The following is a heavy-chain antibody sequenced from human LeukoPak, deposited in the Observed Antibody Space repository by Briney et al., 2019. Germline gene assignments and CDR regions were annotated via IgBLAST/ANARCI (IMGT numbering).Heavy chain of an antibody. V-gene: IGHV5-51*01. CDR2: IYPGDSDT. Sequence: GESLKISCKGSGYSFTSYWIGWVRQMPGKGLEWMGIIYPGDSDTRYSPSFQGQVTISADKSISTAYLQWSSLKASDTAMYYCARRAVRRDIAAPANDAFDIWGQGTMVTVSS. CDR3: ARRAVRRDIAAPANDAFDI. D-gene: IGHD3-10*01. CDR1: GYSFTSYW. J-gene: IGHJ3*02.